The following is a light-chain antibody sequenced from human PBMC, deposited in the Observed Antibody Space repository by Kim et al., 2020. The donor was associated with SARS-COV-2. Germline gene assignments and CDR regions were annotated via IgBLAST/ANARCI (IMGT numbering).Light chain of an antibody. CDR3: QQYGNSHGT. CDR2: GAS. CDR1: QRISSSY. V-gene: IGKV3-20*01. Sequence: DIILTQSPGTLSLSPGERAALSCRASQRISSSYLAWYQQKPGQAPRLLIYGASSRATGIPDRFSGSGSGTDFTLTINRLEPEDFAVYFCQQYGNSHGTFGGGTKVDIK. J-gene: IGKJ4*01.